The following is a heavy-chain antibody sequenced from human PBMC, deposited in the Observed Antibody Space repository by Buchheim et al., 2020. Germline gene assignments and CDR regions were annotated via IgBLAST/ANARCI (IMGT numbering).Heavy chain of an antibody. CDR3: ASTSSYGDYAFDI. Sequence: QVQLQQWGAGLLKPSETLSFTCAVYGGSFSGYYWSWIRQPPGKGLEWIGEINHSGSTNYNPSLKRRVTISVDTSKNQFSLKLSSVTAADTAVYYCASTSSYGDYAFDIWGQGT. J-gene: IGHJ3*02. CDR1: GGSFSGYY. D-gene: IGHD4-17*01. CDR2: INHSGST. V-gene: IGHV4-34*01.